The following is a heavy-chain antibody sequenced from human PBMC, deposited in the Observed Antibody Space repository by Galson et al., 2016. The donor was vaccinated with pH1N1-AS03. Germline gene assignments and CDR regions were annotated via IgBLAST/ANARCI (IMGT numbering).Heavy chain of an antibody. CDR2: INNEGTST. V-gene: IGHV3-74*01. J-gene: IGHJ3*01. Sequence: SLRLSCAASGFTFTTYWMPWVRQAPGGGLVWVSSINNEGTSTRGTDSVKGRFFISRDNAKNTVYLQMNSLRAEDTAVYYCARQDSSGYFHGLDVWGRGTTVTVSS. CDR3: ARQDSSGYFHGLDV. D-gene: IGHD3-22*01. CDR1: GFTFTTYW.